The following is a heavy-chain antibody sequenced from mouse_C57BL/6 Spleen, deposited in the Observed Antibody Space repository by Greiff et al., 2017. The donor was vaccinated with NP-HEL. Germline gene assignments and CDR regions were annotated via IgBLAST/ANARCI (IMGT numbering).Heavy chain of an antibody. J-gene: IGHJ2*01. CDR3: AREDTPVVAIDY. Sequence: VQLQQSGPELVKPGASVKISCKASGYAFSSSWMNWVKQRPGKGLEWIGRLYPGDGDTNYNGKVKGQATLPAEKSSSTAYMHLSGLTSEDSAVYFCAREDTPVVAIDYWGQGTTLTVSS. CDR1: GYAFSSSW. CDR2: LYPGDGDT. D-gene: IGHD1-1*01. V-gene: IGHV1-82*01.